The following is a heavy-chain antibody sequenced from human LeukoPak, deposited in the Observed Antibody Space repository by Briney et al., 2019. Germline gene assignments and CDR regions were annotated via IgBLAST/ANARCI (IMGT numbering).Heavy chain of an antibody. J-gene: IGHJ5*02. Sequence: GGSLRLSCAASGFNFDEYGMNWVRQAPGKGLEWVSGINWNGGNTGYSDSVKGRFTISRDNAKNSLYPQMNSLRVEDTALYYCARDGCSNTSCYIWDWFDPWGQGTLVIVSS. CDR3: ARDGCSNTSCYIWDWFDP. V-gene: IGHV3-20*04. D-gene: IGHD2-2*02. CDR1: GFNFDEYG. CDR2: INWNGGNT.